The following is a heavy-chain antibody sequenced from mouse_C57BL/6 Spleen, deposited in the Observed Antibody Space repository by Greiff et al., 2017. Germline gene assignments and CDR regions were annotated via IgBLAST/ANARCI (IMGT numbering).Heavy chain of an antibody. CDR3: ARWRGSDYAMDY. J-gene: IGHJ4*01. CDR1: GYTFTSYW. CDR2: IYPGSGST. Sequence: VQLQQPGAELVKPGASVKMSCKASGYTFTSYWITWVKQRPGQGLEWIGDIYPGSGSTNYNEKFKGKATLTVDTSSSTAYMQLSSLTSEDSAVYYCARWRGSDYAMDYWGQGTSVTVSS. V-gene: IGHV1-55*01.